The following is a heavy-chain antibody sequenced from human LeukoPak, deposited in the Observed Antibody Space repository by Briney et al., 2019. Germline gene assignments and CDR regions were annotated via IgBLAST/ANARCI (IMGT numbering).Heavy chain of an antibody. CDR2: IYPGDSDT. D-gene: IGHD5-12*01. CDR3: ARVGAGMATIYYFDS. CDR1: GYSFTSYW. J-gene: IGHJ4*02. V-gene: IGHV5-51*01. Sequence: GESLKISCKGSGYSFTSYWIGWVRQMPGKGLEWMGIIYPGDSDTRYSASFQGQVTISADKSISTAYLQWSSLKASDTAMYYCARVGAGMATIYYFDSWGQGTLVTVSS.